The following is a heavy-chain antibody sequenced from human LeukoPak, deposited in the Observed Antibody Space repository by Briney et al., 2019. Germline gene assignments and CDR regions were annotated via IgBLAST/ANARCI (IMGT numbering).Heavy chain of an antibody. CDR1: GFTFSDYC. V-gene: IGHV3-11*01. CDR3: ARVPSGSLYYFDY. J-gene: IGHJ4*02. CDR2: ISSSGSTI. D-gene: IGHD1-26*01. Sequence: GGSLRLSCAASGFTFSDYCMSWLRQAPGKRLEGVSYISSSGSTIYYADSVKGRFTISRDNAKNSLYLQMNSLRAEDTAVYYCARVPSGSLYYFDYWGQGTLVTVSS.